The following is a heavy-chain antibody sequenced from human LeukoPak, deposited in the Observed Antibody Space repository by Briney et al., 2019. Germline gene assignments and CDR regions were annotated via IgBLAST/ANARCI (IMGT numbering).Heavy chain of an antibody. D-gene: IGHD3-16*01. V-gene: IGHV1-2*02. CDR3: ARVRYRLAETYIDY. CDR1: GDIFTGYY. J-gene: IGHJ4*02. Sequence: ASVKVSCKASGDIFTGYYMHWVRQAPGQGLEWMGWINPNSGDTNYAQKFQGRVTMTRDTSISTAYMELSRLRSDDTAVYYCARVRYRLAETYIDYWGQGTLVTVS. CDR2: INPNSGDT.